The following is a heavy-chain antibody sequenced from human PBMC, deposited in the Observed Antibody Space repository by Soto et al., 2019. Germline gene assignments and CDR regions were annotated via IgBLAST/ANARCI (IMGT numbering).Heavy chain of an antibody. CDR3: ARNWVKYSSSAGCDP. J-gene: IGHJ5*02. D-gene: IGHD6-6*01. Sequence: EVQLVESGGGLVKPGGSLRLSCAASGFTFSSYSMNWVRQAPGKGLAWVSSISSSSSYIYYADSVKGRFTISRDNAKNSLYLQMNSLRAEETAVYYCARNWVKYSSSAGCDPWVQGTLVTVSS. CDR1: GFTFSSYS. V-gene: IGHV3-21*01. CDR2: ISSSSSYI.